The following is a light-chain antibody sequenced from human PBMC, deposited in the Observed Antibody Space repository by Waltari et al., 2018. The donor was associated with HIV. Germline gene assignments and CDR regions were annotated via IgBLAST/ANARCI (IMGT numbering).Light chain of an antibody. V-gene: IGKV3-15*01. CDR2: DIS. Sequence: ETVMTQSPATLSVSPGEGVTLSCRASQSLTTQLAWYQQKPGQPPRLLFYDISMRATGIPVRFSGSGSGTDFTLAITSLQSEDFAVYYCQQYGSWPLTFGGGTKVEIK. CDR1: QSLTTQ. CDR3: QQYGSWPLT. J-gene: IGKJ4*01.